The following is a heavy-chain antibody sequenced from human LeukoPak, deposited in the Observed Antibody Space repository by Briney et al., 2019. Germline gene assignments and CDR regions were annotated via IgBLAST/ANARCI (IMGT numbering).Heavy chain of an antibody. CDR1: GFTASSIY. CDR2: IYSGGST. D-gene: IGHD3-10*01. CDR3: ARESKPPYLDYYCYGMDV. J-gene: IGHJ6*02. V-gene: IGHV3-53*01. Sequence: QTGGSLSLSRAASGFTASSIYMSCVRQAPGKGLEWVSVIYSGGSTYYADSVKGRFTISRDNSKNTLYLQMNSLRAEDTAVYYCARESKPPYLDYYCYGMDVWGQGTTVTVSS.